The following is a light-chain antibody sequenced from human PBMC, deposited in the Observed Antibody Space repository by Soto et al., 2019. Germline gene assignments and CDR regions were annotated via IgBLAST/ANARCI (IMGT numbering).Light chain of an antibody. J-gene: IGKJ4*01. CDR2: GAS. CDR1: QSVGSD. Sequence: EIVMTQSPATLSVSPGERATLSCRASQSVGSDLAWYHHKPGQAPRLLIYGASTRATGIPVRFSGSGSGTEFTLTISSLQSEDFAVYYCQHYNNRPLTFGGGTKVDIK. CDR3: QHYNNRPLT. V-gene: IGKV3-15*01.